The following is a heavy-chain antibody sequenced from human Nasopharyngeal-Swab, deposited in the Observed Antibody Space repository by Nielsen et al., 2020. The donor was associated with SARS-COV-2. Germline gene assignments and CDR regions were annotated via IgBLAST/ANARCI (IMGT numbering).Heavy chain of an antibody. CDR1: GGSISSYY. D-gene: IGHD6-13*01. J-gene: IGHJ5*02. Sequence: SETLSLTCSVSGGSISSYYWNWIRQSPGKGLERIGYFFHSGGTNYNPSFKSRVTISIDTSNNQVSLKLSSVTAADTAVYYCARKASSSWYSGWFDPWGQGTLVTVSS. CDR3: ARKASSSWYSGWFDP. CDR2: FFHSGGT. V-gene: IGHV4-59*13.